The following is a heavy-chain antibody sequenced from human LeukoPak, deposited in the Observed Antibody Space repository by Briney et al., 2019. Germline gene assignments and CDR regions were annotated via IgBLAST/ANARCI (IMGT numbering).Heavy chain of an antibody. J-gene: IGHJ5*02. CDR3: ASYDSSGSYNWFDP. CDR1: GYTFTGYY. D-gene: IGHD3-22*01. Sequence: ASVKVSCKASGYTFTGYYIHWVRQAPGQGLEWMGWINPNSGGSNSAQKFQGRVTMTRDTSISTAYMELSRLRSDDTAVYYCASYDSSGSYNWFDPWGQGTLVTVSS. V-gene: IGHV1-2*02. CDR2: INPNSGGS.